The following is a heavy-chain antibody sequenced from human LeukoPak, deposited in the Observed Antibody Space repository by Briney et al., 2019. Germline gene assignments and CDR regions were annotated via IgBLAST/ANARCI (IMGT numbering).Heavy chain of an antibody. J-gene: IGHJ3*02. V-gene: IGHV4-31*03. CDR2: IHYSGST. Sequence: SQTLSLTCTVSGGSISSGGYYWSWIRQHPGKGLEWIGYIHYSGSTYYNPSLKSRVTISVDTSKNQFSLKLSSVTAADTAVYYCARDLQTYDAFDIWGQGTMVTVSS. D-gene: IGHD1-1*01. CDR1: GGSISSGGYY. CDR3: ARDLQTYDAFDI.